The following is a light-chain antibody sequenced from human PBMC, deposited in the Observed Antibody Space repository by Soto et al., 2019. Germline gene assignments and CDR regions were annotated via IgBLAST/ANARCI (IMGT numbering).Light chain of an antibody. CDR1: QSVRRY. Sequence: EIVLTQSPATLSLSPGERATLSCRASQSVRRYLAWYQQKPGQAPRLLICDASTRATGIPARFSGSGSETDFTLTITSLEPEDFAVYYCQQRNNWPPITFGQGTRLEI. V-gene: IGKV3-11*01. CDR2: DAS. J-gene: IGKJ5*01. CDR3: QQRNNWPPIT.